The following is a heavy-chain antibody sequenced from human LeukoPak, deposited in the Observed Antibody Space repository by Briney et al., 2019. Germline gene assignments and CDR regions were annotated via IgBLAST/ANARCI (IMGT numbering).Heavy chain of an antibody. V-gene: IGHV4-34*01. CDR2: INHRGST. CDR3: ARGPASGSDFAWFDP. CDR1: GGSLSNYY. J-gene: IGHJ5*02. D-gene: IGHD3-10*01. Sequence: ETLSLTCAVYGGSLSNYYWSWIRQPPGKGLEWIGEINHRGSTKFNPSLKSRVTILVDMSKSQFSLELRSVTAADTAVYYCARGPASGSDFAWFDPWGQGTLVTVSS.